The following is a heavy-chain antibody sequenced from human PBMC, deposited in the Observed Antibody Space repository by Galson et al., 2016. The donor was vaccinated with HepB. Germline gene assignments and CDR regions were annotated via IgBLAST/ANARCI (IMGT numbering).Heavy chain of an antibody. CDR2: IIPALGRP. D-gene: IGHD6-19*01. CDR3: ARGTEQWPAY. V-gene: IGHV1-69*10. CDR1: GGTFSSDA. J-gene: IGHJ4*02. Sequence: SVKVSCKASGGTFSSDALSWVRQAPGQGLEWMGGIIPALGRPHYAQKFQGRVTISADESTSTAHMELSSLKSDDTAVYYCARGTEQWPAYWGQGTLVTVSS.